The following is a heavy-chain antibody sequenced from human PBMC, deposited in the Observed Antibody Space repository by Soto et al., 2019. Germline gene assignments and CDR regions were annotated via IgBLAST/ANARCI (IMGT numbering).Heavy chain of an antibody. D-gene: IGHD6-6*01. CDR3: ARESTAAGVDY. J-gene: IGHJ4*02. Sequence: QVQLQESGPGLVKPSETLSLTCTVSGGSISSYYWSWIRQPPGKGLEWIGYIYYSASTNYNPSLKSRVTISVDTSKNQFSLKLSSVTAADTAVYYCARESTAAGVDYWGQGTLVTVSS. CDR2: IYYSAST. V-gene: IGHV4-59*01. CDR1: GGSISSYY.